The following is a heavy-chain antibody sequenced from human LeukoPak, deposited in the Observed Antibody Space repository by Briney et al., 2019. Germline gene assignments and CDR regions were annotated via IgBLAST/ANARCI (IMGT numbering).Heavy chain of an antibody. CDR2: IWHDGSNK. J-gene: IGHJ4*02. Sequence: GRSPRLSCAASRFTFSNYGMHWVRQAPGKGLEWVAVIWHDGSNKFYADSVRGRFIISRDNSKNTMYLQMNSLRAEDTALYYCARDVQSAWCDYWGQGTLVTVSS. V-gene: IGHV3-33*01. D-gene: IGHD2-8*02. CDR1: RFTFSNYG. CDR3: ARDVQSAWCDY.